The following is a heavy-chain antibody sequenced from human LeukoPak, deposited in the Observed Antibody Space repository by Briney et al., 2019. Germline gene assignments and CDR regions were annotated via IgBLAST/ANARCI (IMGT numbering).Heavy chain of an antibody. CDR3: SRRDAGGLYYFES. CDR1: GFSFSSYA. D-gene: IGHD2-8*02. CDR2: ISGNGGTT. J-gene: IGHJ4*02. V-gene: IGHV3-23*01. Sequence: PGGSLRLSCEASGFSFSSYAMGWVRQAPGQGLEWVSTISGNGGTTSYADYVKGRFTISRDYSKNTVYLQMNSLTAEDTAVYYCSRRDAGGLYYFESWGQGTLVTVSS.